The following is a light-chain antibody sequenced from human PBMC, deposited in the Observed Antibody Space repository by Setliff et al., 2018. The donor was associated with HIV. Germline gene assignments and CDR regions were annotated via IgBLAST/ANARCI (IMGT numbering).Light chain of an antibody. J-gene: IGLJ2*01. V-gene: IGLV3-9*01. CDR2: RDS. CDR1: NIGSKN. CDR3: QVWDSSTVV. Sequence: SYELSQPLSVSVALGQTARITCGGNNIGSKNVHWHQQKPGQAPVLVIYRDSNRPSGIPERFSGSNSGNTATLTINRAQAGDEADYYCQVWDSSTVVFGGGTKVTVL.